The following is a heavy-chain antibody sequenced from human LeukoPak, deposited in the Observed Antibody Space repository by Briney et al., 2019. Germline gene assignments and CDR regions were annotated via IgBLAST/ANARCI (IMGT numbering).Heavy chain of an antibody. Sequence: SETLSLTCTVPGGSISSSSYYWGWVRQPPGKGLEWIGSIYYSGSTYYNPSLKSRVTISVDTSKNQFSLKLSSVTAADTAVYYCARQQRYDYVWGSYRCFDYWGQGTLVTVSS. CDR2: IYYSGST. J-gene: IGHJ4*02. V-gene: IGHV4-39*01. CDR1: GGSISSSSYY. D-gene: IGHD3-16*02. CDR3: ARQQRYDYVWGSYRCFDY.